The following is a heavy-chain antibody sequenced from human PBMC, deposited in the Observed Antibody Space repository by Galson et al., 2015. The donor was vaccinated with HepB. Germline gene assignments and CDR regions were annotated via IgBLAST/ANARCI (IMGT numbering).Heavy chain of an antibody. CDR1: GYTFTSYY. J-gene: IGHJ3*02. Sequence: SVKVSCKASGYTFTSYYMHWVRQAPGQGLEWMGIINPSGGSTNYAQKFQGRVTTTRDTSTSTVYMELSSLRSEDTAVYYCAREFPGIAAAGTTEADAFDIWGQGTMVTVSS. CDR2: INPSGGST. CDR3: AREFPGIAAAGTTEADAFDI. V-gene: IGHV1-46*01. D-gene: IGHD6-13*01.